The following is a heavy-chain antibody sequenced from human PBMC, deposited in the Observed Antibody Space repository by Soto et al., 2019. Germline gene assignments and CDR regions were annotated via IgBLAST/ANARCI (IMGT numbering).Heavy chain of an antibody. J-gene: IGHJ6*02. CDR3: ARAIQYYYDSSGYYYYYGMDV. CDR1: GGTFSSYA. Sequence: ASVKVSCKASGGTFSSYAIIWVRQAPGQGLEWMGGIIPIFGTANYAQKFQGRVTITADESTSTAYMELSSLRSEDTAVYYCARAIQYYYDSSGYYYYYGMDVWGQGTTVTVSS. V-gene: IGHV1-69*13. D-gene: IGHD3-22*01. CDR2: IIPIFGTA.